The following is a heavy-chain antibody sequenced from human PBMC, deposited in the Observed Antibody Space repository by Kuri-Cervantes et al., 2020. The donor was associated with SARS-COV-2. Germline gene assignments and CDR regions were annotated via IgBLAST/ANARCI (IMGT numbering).Heavy chain of an antibody. Sequence: ASVKVSCKASGYTFTGYYMHWVQQAPGQGLEWMGWINPNSGGTNYAQKFQGRVTMTRDTSISTAYMELSRLRSDDTAVYYCARVLSGSYPADYWGQGTLVTVSS. J-gene: IGHJ4*02. V-gene: IGHV1-2*02. CDR2: INPNSGGT. CDR3: ARVLSGSYPADY. D-gene: IGHD1-26*01. CDR1: GYTFTGYY.